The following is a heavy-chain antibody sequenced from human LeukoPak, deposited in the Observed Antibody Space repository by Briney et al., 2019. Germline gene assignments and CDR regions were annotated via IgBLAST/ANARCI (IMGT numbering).Heavy chain of an antibody. CDR2: IYYSGST. CDR3: ARIYDSSGPGFGDYYYMDV. V-gene: IGHV4-31*03. CDR1: GGSISSGGYY. J-gene: IGHJ6*03. Sequence: SQTLSLTCTVSGGSISSGGYYWSWIRQHPGKGLEWIGYIYYSGSTYYNPSLKSRVTISVDTSKNQFSLKLSSVTAADTAVYCCARIYDSSGPGFGDYYYMDVWGKGTTVTVSS. D-gene: IGHD3-22*01.